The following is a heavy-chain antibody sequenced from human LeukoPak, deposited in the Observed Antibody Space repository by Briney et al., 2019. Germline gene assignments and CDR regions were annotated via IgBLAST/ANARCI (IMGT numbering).Heavy chain of an antibody. CDR2: INGSGGST. D-gene: IGHD3-22*01. J-gene: IGHJ4*02. V-gene: IGHV3-23*01. Sequence: GGSLRLSCAASGFTFSSYAMSWVRQAPGKGLEWVSGINGSGGSTYYADSVKGRFTISRDNSKNTLYMQMNSLRAEDTAVYYCAKDRSDDSSGSQVFDYWGQGPLVTASS. CDR3: AKDRSDDSSGSQVFDY. CDR1: GFTFSSYA.